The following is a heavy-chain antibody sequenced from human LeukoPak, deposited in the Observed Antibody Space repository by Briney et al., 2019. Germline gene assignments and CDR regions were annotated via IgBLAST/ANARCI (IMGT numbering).Heavy chain of an antibody. Sequence: GGSLRLSCAASGFTFSSYGMHWVRQAPGKGLEWVAVIWYDGSNKYYADSVKGRFTISRDNSKNTLYLQMNSLRAEDTAVYYCARDWTTVSGAFDIWGQGTMVTVSS. CDR1: GFTFSSYG. J-gene: IGHJ3*02. D-gene: IGHD4-17*01. V-gene: IGHV3-33*01. CDR3: ARDWTTVSGAFDI. CDR2: IWYDGSNK.